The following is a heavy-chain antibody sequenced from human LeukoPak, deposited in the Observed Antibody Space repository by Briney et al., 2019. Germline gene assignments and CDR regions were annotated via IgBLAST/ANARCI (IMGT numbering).Heavy chain of an antibody. CDR2: INPSGGST. J-gene: IGHJ3*02. CDR3: AVSSDTATAFDI. V-gene: IGHV1-46*01. CDR1: GYTFTSYY. Sequence: GASVKVSCKASGYTFTSYYMHWVRQAPGQGLEWMGIINPSGGSTSYAQKFQGRVTMTKDTSTSTVYMELSSLRSEDTAVYYCAVSSDTATAFDIWGQGTMVTVSS. D-gene: IGHD5-18*01.